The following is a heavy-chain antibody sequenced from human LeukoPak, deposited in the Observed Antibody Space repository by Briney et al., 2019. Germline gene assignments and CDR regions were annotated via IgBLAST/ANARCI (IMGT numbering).Heavy chain of an antibody. V-gene: IGHV4-61*02. CDR1: GGSISSGTFY. CDR2: IYTSGRT. D-gene: IGHD1-26*01. Sequence: SETLSLTCTVSGGSISSGTFYWSWIRQPAGKGLEWIGRIYTSGRTNCNPSLKSRVTISVDTSKNQFSLKLNSVTAADTAVYYCAGESLGPPYYFDFWGQGTLVTVSS. CDR3: AGESLGPPYYFDF. J-gene: IGHJ4*02.